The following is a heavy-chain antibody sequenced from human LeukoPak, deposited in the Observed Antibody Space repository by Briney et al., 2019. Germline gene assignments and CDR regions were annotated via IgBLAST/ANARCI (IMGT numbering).Heavy chain of an antibody. V-gene: IGHV1-24*01. D-gene: IGHD7-27*01. CDR3: ATAPNVNWGSGGY. Sequence: ASVKVSCKVSGYTLTELSMHWVREAPGKGVGWMGGFDPEDGETIYAQKFQGRVTMTEDTSTDTAYMELSSLRSEDTAVYYCATAPNVNWGSGGYWGQGTLVTVSS. CDR2: FDPEDGET. J-gene: IGHJ4*02. CDR1: GYTLTELS.